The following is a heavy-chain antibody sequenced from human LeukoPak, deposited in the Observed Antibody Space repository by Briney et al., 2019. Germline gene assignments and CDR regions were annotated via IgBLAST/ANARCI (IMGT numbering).Heavy chain of an antibody. Sequence: SETLSLTCTVSGGSISSYYWSWIRQPPGKGLEWIGYIYHNGSTYYNPSLKSRVTISIDTSKNQFSLDVSSVTAADTAVYYCAREVASTGWFDPWGQGTLVTVSS. V-gene: IGHV4-59*12. CDR3: AREVASTGWFDP. D-gene: IGHD2-15*01. J-gene: IGHJ5*02. CDR1: GGSISSYY. CDR2: IYHNGST.